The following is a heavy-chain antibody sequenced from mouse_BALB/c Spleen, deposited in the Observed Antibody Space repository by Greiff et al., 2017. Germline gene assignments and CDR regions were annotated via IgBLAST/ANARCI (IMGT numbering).Heavy chain of an antibody. CDR2: ISSGGSYT. J-gene: IGHJ4*01. CDR1: GFTFSSYT. CDR3: TRGGNYEEVDY. Sequence: DVKLVESGGGLVKPGGSLKLSCAASGFTFSSYTMSWVRQTPEKRLEWVATISSGGSYTYYPDSVKGRFTISRDNAKNTLYLQMSSLKSEDTAMYYCTRGGNYEEVDYWGQGTSVTVSS. D-gene: IGHD2-1*01. V-gene: IGHV5-6-4*01.